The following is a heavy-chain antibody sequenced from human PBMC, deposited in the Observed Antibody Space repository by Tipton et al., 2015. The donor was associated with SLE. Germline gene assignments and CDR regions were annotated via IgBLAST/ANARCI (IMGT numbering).Heavy chain of an antibody. CDR2: IYRSGSA. V-gene: IGHV4-4*02. CDR3: ARNGFYSLDY. CDR1: SGSISSRDW. Sequence: TLSLTCAVSSGSISSRDWRSWVRQPPGKGLEWIGEIYRSGSATYNPSLKSRVTISMDKSKDQFSLNLASVTPADTAVYYCARNGFYSLDYWGQGTLVTVSS. D-gene: IGHD3-22*01. J-gene: IGHJ4*02.